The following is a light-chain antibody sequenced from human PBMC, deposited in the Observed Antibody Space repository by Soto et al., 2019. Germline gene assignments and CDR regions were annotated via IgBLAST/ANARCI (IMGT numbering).Light chain of an antibody. CDR2: AAS. CDR3: QQYNIYPLT. Sequence: DVQMTQSPSSLSASVGDRVTITCRASQDINSYLAWYQQKPGNAPKSLIYAASSLQTGVPSRFIGSESGTDFTLTISNLQPEDSATYYCQQYNIYPLTFGGGTKVEIK. V-gene: IGKV1D-16*01. J-gene: IGKJ4*01. CDR1: QDINSY.